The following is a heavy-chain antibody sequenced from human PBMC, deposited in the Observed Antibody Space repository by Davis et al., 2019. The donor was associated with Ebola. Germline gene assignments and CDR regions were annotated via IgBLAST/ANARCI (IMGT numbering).Heavy chain of an antibody. J-gene: IGHJ3*02. CDR2: ISTSGATA. V-gene: IGHV3-23*01. D-gene: IGHD1-1*01. CDR3: SRNWTRAAAFEI. CDR1: GFAFSSYA. Sequence: GESLKISCVASGFAFSSYAMNWVRQAPGKGLEWVSTISTSGATAEYADSVRGRFTISRDNSKNTLYLQMNALRAEDTAVYYCSRNWTRAAAFEIWGQGTAVPVSS.